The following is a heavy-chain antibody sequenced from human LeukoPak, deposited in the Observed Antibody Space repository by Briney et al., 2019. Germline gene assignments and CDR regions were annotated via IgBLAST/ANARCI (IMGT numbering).Heavy chain of an antibody. CDR3: VRSSPDCSSTSCYTWFDY. D-gene: IGHD2-2*02. Sequence: GRSLRLSCAASGFTFSDYYMSWIRQAPGKGLEWVSYISSSGSTIYYADSVKGRFTISRDNAKNSLYLQMNSLRAEDTAVYYCVRSSPDCSSTSCYTWFDYWGQGTLVTVSS. CDR1: GFTFSDYY. V-gene: IGHV3-11*01. CDR2: ISSSGSTI. J-gene: IGHJ4*02.